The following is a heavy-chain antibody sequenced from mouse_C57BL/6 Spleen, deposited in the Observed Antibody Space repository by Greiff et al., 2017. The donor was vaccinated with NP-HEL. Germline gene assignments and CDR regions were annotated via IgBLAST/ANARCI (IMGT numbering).Heavy chain of an antibody. V-gene: IGHV5-4*03. CDR2: ISDGGSYT. Sequence: DVKLVESGGGLVKPGGSLKLSCAASGFTFSSYAMSWVRQTPEKRLEWVATISDGGSYTYYPDNVKGRFTISRDNAKNNLYLQMSHLKSEDTAMYYCARGDYYGSREDYAMDYWGQGTSVTVSS. CDR3: ARGDYYGSREDYAMDY. CDR1: GFTFSSYA. J-gene: IGHJ4*01. D-gene: IGHD1-1*01.